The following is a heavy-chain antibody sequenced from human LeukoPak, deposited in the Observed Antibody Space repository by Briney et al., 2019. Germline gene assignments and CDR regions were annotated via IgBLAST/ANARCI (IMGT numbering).Heavy chain of an antibody. CDR1: GFTFSYYG. D-gene: IGHD3-10*01. J-gene: IGHJ4*02. CDR3: VKDSSSTWFGGDSK. CDR2: ISTDASNK. V-gene: IGHV3-30*18. Sequence: GRSLRLSCAASGFTFSYYGLHWVRQAPGKGLEWVSLISTDASNKNYADSVKGRFTISRDNSRNTLYLQMKSLRVEDTAVYYCVKDSSSTWFGGDSKWGQGTLVTVSS.